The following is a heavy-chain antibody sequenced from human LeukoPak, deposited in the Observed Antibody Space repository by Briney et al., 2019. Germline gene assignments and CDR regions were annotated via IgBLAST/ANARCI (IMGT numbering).Heavy chain of an antibody. V-gene: IGHV3-7*01. Sequence: GGSLRLSCAASGFTFSNYWMSWVRQAPGKGLEWVAHIKQHGTEKYYVDSVKGRFTISRDNAKNSLYLQMNSLRAEDTAVYYCARVVSAAADAFDIWGQGTMVTVSS. J-gene: IGHJ3*02. CDR3: ARVVSAAADAFDI. CDR2: IKQHGTEK. D-gene: IGHD6-13*01. CDR1: GFTFSNYW.